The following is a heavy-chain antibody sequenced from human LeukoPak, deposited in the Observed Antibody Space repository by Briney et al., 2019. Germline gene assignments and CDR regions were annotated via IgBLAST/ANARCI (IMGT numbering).Heavy chain of an antibody. J-gene: IGHJ4*02. D-gene: IGHD3-10*01. V-gene: IGHV4-59*08. Sequence: SETLSLTCTVSGGSINSFYWSWIRQSPGKELDWIGNIYYSGNTNYNPSLQSRVTISLDTSKNQFSLRLNSVTAADTAVYYCAGLYYGASGTNDCWGQGILVTVSS. CDR1: GGSINSFY. CDR2: IYYSGNT. CDR3: AGLYYGASGTNDC.